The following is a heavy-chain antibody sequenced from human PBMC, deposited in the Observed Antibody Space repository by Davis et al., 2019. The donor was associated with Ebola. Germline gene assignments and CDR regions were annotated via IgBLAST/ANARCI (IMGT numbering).Heavy chain of an antibody. CDR2: ISSSGSTI. J-gene: IGHJ4*02. CDR3: ARDKAAHNRMARYYFDY. D-gene: IGHD3-10*01. Sequence: GESLKISCTVSGFTFNTYWMDWVRQAPGKGLEWVSYISSSGSTIYYADSVKGRFTISRDNSKNTLYLQMNSLRAEDTAVYYCARDKAAHNRMARYYFDYWGQGTLVTVSS. CDR1: GFTFNTYW. V-gene: IGHV3-48*01.